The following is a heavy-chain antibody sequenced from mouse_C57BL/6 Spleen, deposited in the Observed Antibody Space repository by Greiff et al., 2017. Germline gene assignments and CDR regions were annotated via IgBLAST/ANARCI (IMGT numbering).Heavy chain of an antibody. CDR2: IHPNSGST. D-gene: IGHD2-4*01. J-gene: IGHJ2*01. Sequence: QVQLQQPGAELVKPGASVKLSCKASCYTFTSYWMHWVKQRPGQGLEWIGMIHPNSGSTNYNEKFKSKATLTVDKSSSTAYMQLSSLTSEDSAVYYCARNDYYYFDYWGQGTTLTVSS. CDR3: ARNDYYYFDY. V-gene: IGHV1-64*01. CDR1: CYTFTSYW.